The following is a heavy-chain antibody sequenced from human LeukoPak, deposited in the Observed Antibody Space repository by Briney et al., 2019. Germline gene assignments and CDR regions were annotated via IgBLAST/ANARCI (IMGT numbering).Heavy chain of an antibody. CDR2: IYYSGST. D-gene: IGHD6-13*01. J-gene: IGHJ3*02. Sequence: SETLSLTCTVSGGSISSYYWSWIRQPPGKGLEWIGYIYYSGSTNYNPSLKSRVTISVDTSKNQFSLKLSSVTAADTAVYYCARDESRNDASDIWGQGTMVTVSS. CDR3: ARDESRNDASDI. CDR1: GGSISSYY. V-gene: IGHV4-59*01.